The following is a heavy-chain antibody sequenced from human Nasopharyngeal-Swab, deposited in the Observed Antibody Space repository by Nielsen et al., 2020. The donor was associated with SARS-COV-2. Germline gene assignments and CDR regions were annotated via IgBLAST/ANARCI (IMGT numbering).Heavy chain of an antibody. V-gene: IGHV1-69*13. J-gene: IGHJ6*02. Sequence: SVKVSCKASGGTFSSYAISWVRQAPGQGLEWMGGIIPIFGTANYAQKFQGRVTITADESTSTAYMELSSLRSEDTAVYYCLKQHSSSWLSPPRGMDVWGQGTTVTVSS. CDR3: LKQHSSSWLSPPRGMDV. CDR1: GGTFSSYA. CDR2: IIPIFGTA. D-gene: IGHD6-13*01.